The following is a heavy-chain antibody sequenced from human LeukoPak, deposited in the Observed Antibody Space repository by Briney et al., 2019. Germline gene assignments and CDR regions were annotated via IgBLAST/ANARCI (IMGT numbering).Heavy chain of an antibody. CDR1: GYTFTSYA. Sequence: ASVKVSCKASGYTFTSYAMHWVRQAPGQRLEWMGWINAGNGNTKYSQKFQGRVTITRDTSASTAYMELSSLRSEDTAVYYCARGTVVVPAATRGNWFDPWGQGTLVTASS. CDR2: INAGNGNT. V-gene: IGHV1-3*01. J-gene: IGHJ5*02. D-gene: IGHD2-2*01. CDR3: ARGTVVVPAATRGNWFDP.